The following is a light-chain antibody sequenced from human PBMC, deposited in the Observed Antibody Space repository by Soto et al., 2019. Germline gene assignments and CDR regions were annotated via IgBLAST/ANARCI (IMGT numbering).Light chain of an antibody. CDR2: GAS. CDR3: QQYGSSPRT. Sequence: EIVLTQSPGTLYLSPGERATLSCRASQSVSSSYFAWYQQKPGQAPRLLIYGASSRATGIPDRFSGSGSGTDFTLTISRREPEDFAVYYCQQYGSSPRTFGQGTKVEIK. CDR1: QSVSSSY. J-gene: IGKJ1*01. V-gene: IGKV3-20*01.